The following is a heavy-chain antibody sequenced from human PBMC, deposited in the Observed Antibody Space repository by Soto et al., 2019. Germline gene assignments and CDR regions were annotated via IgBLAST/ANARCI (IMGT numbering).Heavy chain of an antibody. Sequence: PGGSLRLSCAASGFTFISYAMTWVRRAPGKGLEWVSAISGSGNTTYYADSVKGRFTISRDSSKNTLYLQMNSLRAEDTAVYFCAKDLSSSWYPQYWGQGTLVTVSS. V-gene: IGHV3-23*01. CDR2: ISGSGNTT. J-gene: IGHJ4*02. CDR1: GFTFISYA. CDR3: AKDLSSSWYPQY. D-gene: IGHD6-13*01.